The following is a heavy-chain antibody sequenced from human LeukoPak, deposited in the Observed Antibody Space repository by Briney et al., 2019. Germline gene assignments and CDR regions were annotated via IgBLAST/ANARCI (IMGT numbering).Heavy chain of an antibody. J-gene: IGHJ2*01. CDR2: IYTSGIT. V-gene: IGHV4-61*02. D-gene: IGHD4-17*01. CDR3: ARDQTKVTTYRWYFDL. CDR1: GGSISSGSHY. Sequence: SETLSLTCTVSGGSISSGSHYWNWIRQPAGKGLEWIGRIYTSGITNYNPSLKSRVTISLDTSKNQFSLKLSSVTAADTAVYFCARDQTKVTTYRWYFDLWGRGTLVNVSS.